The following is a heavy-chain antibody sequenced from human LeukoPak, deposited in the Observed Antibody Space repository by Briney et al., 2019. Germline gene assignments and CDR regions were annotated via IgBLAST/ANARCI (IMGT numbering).Heavy chain of an antibody. J-gene: IGHJ4*02. D-gene: IGHD2-2*01. V-gene: IGHV1-2*04. Sequence: GASVKVSCKASGYTFTDYYMHWVRQAPGQGLEWMGWINPNNGGTYSIQKFQGWVTMTRDTSISTAYMELSRLTSDDTAVYYCARANPLHCSSTSCLFDYWGQGSLVTVS. CDR3: ARANPLHCSSTSCLFDY. CDR2: INPNNGGT. CDR1: GYTFTDYY.